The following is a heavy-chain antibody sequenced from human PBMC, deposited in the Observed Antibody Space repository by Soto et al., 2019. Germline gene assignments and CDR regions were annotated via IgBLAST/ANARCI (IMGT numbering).Heavy chain of an antibody. Sequence: EVQLVESGGGLVKPGGSLRLSCAASGFTFSSYSMNWVRQAPGKGLEWVSSISSSSSYIYYADSVKGRFTISRDNAKNSLYLQMNSLRAEDTAVYYCARDLIAARRGSFDYWGQGTLVTVSS. J-gene: IGHJ4*02. V-gene: IGHV3-21*01. CDR3: ARDLIAARRGSFDY. CDR1: GFTFSSYS. CDR2: ISSSSSYI. D-gene: IGHD6-6*01.